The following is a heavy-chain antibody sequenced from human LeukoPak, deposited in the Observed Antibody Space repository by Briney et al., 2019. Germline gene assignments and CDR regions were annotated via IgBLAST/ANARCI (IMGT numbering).Heavy chain of an antibody. D-gene: IGHD6-13*01. CDR3: ARVYSSSPSGFQH. Sequence: KTSETLSLTCAVYGGSFSGYYWSWIRQPPGKGLEWIGEINHSGSTNYNPSLRSRVTISVDTSKNQFSLKLSSVTAADTAVYYCARVYSSSPSGFQHWGQGTLVTVSS. CDR2: INHSGST. CDR1: GGSFSGYY. J-gene: IGHJ1*01. V-gene: IGHV4-34*01.